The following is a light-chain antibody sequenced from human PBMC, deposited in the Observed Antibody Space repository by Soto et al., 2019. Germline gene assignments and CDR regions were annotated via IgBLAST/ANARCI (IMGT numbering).Light chain of an antibody. CDR1: QSVPRSY. CDR3: QQYNNWPPIT. Sequence: EIVLTQSPGTLSLSPGERATLSCRASQSVPRSYLAWYQQKPGQAPRLLIYEASSRSTGIPARFSGSGSGAEFTLTISSLQSEDFAVYYCQQYNNWPPITFGQGTRLEIK. J-gene: IGKJ5*01. V-gene: IGKV3-15*01. CDR2: EAS.